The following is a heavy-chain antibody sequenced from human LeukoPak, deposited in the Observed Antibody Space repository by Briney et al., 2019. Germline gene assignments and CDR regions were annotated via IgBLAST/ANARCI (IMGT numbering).Heavy chain of an antibody. J-gene: IGHJ4*02. CDR3: ALGEEAGGSTLFDY. V-gene: IGHV3-66*01. CDR1: GFSFSGYA. D-gene: IGHD2-15*01. CDR2: IYSGGST. Sequence: GGSLRLSCEASGFSFSGYAMSWVRQAPGKGLEWVSVIYSGGSTYYADSVKGRFTISRDNSKNTLYLQMNSLRAEDTGVYYCALGEEAGGSTLFDYWGQGTMVTVSS.